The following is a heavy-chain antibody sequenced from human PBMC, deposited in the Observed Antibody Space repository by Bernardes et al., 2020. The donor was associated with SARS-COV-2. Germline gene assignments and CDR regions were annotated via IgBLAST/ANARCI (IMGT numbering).Heavy chain of an antibody. J-gene: IGHJ4*02. CDR3: ARDFGVRASIGLWSGYYSSGFYY. V-gene: IGHV1-46*01. Sequence: ASVKVSCKASGYTFTSYYMHWVRQAPGQGLEWMGIINPSGGSTSYAQKFQGRVTMTRDTSTSTVYMELSSLRSEDTAVYYCARDFGVRASIGLWSGYYSSGFYYWGQGTLVTVSS. CDR1: GYTFTSYY. D-gene: IGHD3-3*01. CDR2: INPSGGST.